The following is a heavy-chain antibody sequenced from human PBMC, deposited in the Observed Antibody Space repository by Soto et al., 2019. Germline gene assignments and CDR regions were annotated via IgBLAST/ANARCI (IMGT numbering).Heavy chain of an antibody. CDR2: IIPSPART. J-gene: IGHJ4*02. CDR3: ASAQVGASSFGY. Sequence: QVQLVQSGAELRKPGSAVKLSCKASGGTFSNSPISWVRQIPGQGPEWMGRIIPSPARTIYSRKFRGRVSLTADNSPQTVYMTLSRLTTEDAGVYYCASAQVGASSFGYWGQGTRVTVSS. V-gene: IGHV1-69*02. D-gene: IGHD6-19*01. CDR1: GGTFSNSP.